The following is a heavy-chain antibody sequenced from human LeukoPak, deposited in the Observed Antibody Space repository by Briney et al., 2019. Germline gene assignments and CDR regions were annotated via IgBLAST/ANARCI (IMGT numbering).Heavy chain of an antibody. Sequence: PGESLKISCKGSGYSFTSYWIGWVRQMPGKGLEWMGIIYPGDSDTRYSPSFQGQVTISADKSTSTAYLQWSSLKASDTAMYYCARGGARSPYCSSTSCYPFDYWGQGTLVTVSS. D-gene: IGHD2-2*01. V-gene: IGHV5-51*01. CDR2: IYPGDSDT. J-gene: IGHJ4*02. CDR3: ARGGARSPYCSSTSCYPFDY. CDR1: GYSFTSYW.